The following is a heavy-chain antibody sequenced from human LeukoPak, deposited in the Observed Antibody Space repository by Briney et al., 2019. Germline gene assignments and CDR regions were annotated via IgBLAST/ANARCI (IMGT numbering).Heavy chain of an antibody. CDR2: IYYSGST. D-gene: IGHD1-26*01. J-gene: IGHJ4*02. CDR1: GGSISSSSYY. V-gene: IGHV4-39*02. CDR3: ARLRSYYNFFDY. Sequence: PSETLSLTCTVSGGSISSSSYYWGWIRQPPGKGLEWIGSIYYSGSTYYNPYLKSRVTISVATSKNNSSLKLSSLTAADTAVYYCARLRSYYNFFDYWGQGTLVTVSS.